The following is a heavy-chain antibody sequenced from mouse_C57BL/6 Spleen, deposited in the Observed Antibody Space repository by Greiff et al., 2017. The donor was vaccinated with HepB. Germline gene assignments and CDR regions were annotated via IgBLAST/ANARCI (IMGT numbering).Heavy chain of an antibody. CDR1: GFTFSSYT. V-gene: IGHV5-9*01. CDR2: ISGGGGNT. Sequence: EVQLVESGGGLVKPGGSLKLSCAASGFTFSSYTMSWVRQTPEKRLEWVATISGGGGNTYYPDSVKGRFTISRDNAKNTLYLQMSSLRSEDTALYYCARQGDYDYDAYAMDYWGQGTSVTVSS. CDR3: ARQGDYDYDAYAMDY. D-gene: IGHD2-4*01. J-gene: IGHJ4*01.